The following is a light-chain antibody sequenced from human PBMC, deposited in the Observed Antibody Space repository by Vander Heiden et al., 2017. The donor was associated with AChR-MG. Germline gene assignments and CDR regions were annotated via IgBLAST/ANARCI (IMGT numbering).Light chain of an antibody. CDR2: GNS. CDR3: QSYDSSLSGYV. Sequence: QSVLTQLPSVSGAQGQRVTISCTGSSSNIGAGYDVHWYQQLPGTAPKLLIYGNSNRPSGVPDRFSGSKSGTSASLAITGLQAEDEADYYCQSYDSSLSGYVFGTGTKVNVL. CDR1: SSNIGAGYD. V-gene: IGLV1-40*01. J-gene: IGLJ1*01.